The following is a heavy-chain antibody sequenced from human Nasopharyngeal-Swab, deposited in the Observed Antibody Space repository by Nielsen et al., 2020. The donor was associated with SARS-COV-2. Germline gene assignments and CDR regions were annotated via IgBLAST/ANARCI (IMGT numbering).Heavy chain of an antibody. CDR3: ARDGYNWGFDY. Sequence: SVTVSCQASGYTFTSYAMHWVRQAPGQRLEWMGWINAGNGKTKSSQKFQGRVTITRDTSASTAYMELSSLRSEDTAVYYCARDGYNWGFDYWGQGTLVSVSS. CDR1: GYTFTSYA. CDR2: INAGNGKT. J-gene: IGHJ4*02. D-gene: IGHD5-24*01. V-gene: IGHV1-3*01.